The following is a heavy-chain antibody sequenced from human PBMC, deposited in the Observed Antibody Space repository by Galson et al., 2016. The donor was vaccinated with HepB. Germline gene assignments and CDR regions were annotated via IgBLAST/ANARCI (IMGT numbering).Heavy chain of an antibody. CDR3: ARGIIAALRVDP. D-gene: IGHD6-6*01. CDR1: GYTFTGYY. J-gene: IGHJ5*02. Sequence: SVTVSCKASGYTFTGYYMHWVRQAPGQGLEWMGWINPNSGGTNYAQKFQGRVTMTRDTSISTAYMELSRLKSDDTAVYYCARGIIAALRVDPWGQGTLVTVSS. V-gene: IGHV1-2*02. CDR2: INPNSGGT.